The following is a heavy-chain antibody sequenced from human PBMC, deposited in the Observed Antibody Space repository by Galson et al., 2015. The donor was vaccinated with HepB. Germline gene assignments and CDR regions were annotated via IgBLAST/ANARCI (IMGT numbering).Heavy chain of an antibody. CDR1: GDSVSSNSAA. Sequence: CAISGDSVSSNSAAWHWIRQSPSRGLEWLGRTYYRSKWYDAYAPSLRSRITISPDTAKNQLSLHLNSVTPEDTAVYYCAREGSDHYDSSGFYTHMIFDSWGQGTLVTVSS. D-gene: IGHD3-22*01. CDR3: AREGSDHYDSSGFYTHMIFDS. V-gene: IGHV6-1*01. CDR2: TYYRSKWYD. J-gene: IGHJ4*02.